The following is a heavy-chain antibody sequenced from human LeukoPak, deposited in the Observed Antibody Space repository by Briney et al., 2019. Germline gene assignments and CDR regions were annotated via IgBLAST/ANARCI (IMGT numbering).Heavy chain of an antibody. J-gene: IGHJ4*02. CDR1: GGSISSSSYY. Sequence: TSETLSLTCTVSGGSISSSSYYWGWIRQPPGKGLEWIGSIYYSGSTYYNPSLKSRVTISVDTSKNQFSLKLSSVTAADTAVYYCARDWYDSSYYFDYWGQGTLVTVSS. D-gene: IGHD3-3*01. V-gene: IGHV4-39*07. CDR3: ARDWYDSSYYFDY. CDR2: IYYSGST.